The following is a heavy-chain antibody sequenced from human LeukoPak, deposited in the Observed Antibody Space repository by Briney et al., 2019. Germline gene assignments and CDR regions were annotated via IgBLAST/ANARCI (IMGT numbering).Heavy chain of an antibody. D-gene: IGHD6-19*01. CDR3: AKLYSSGWTTGGAFDV. CDR2: FTGSGGST. J-gene: IGHJ3*01. Sequence: GGSLRLSCAASGFTFFNYAMSWVRQAPGKGLEWVSTFTGSGGSTYYAHSVKGRFTISRDNSKNTVLLQMNSLRAEDTAVYYCAKLYSSGWTTGGAFDVWGQGTMVFVFS. CDR1: GFTFFNYA. V-gene: IGHV3-23*01.